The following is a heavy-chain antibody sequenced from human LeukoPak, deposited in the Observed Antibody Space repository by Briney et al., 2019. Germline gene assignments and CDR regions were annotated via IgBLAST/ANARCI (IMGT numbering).Heavy chain of an antibody. CDR3: ARDSSSWPFDY. D-gene: IGHD6-13*01. J-gene: IGHJ4*02. Sequence: SETLSLTCTVSGGSISSSSYYWGWIRQPPGKGLEWIGSIYYSGGTYYNPSLKSRVTISVDTSKNQFSLKLSSVTAADTAVYYCARDSSSWPFDYWGQGTLVTVSS. V-gene: IGHV4-39*07. CDR1: GGSISSSSYY. CDR2: IYYSGGT.